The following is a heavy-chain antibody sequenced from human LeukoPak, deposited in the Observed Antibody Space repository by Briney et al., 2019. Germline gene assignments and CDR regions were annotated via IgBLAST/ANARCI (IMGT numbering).Heavy chain of an antibody. J-gene: IGHJ5*02. Sequence: GGSLRLSCAASGFTFSNYALHWVRQAPGKGLEWVAVISYDDTNKYYVDSVKGRFTISRDNSKNTLYLQMNSLRAEDTAVYYCAKDPNWNAGLNWFDPWGQGTLVTVSS. CDR2: ISYDDTNK. CDR3: AKDPNWNAGLNWFDP. CDR1: GFTFSNYA. V-gene: IGHV3-30*04. D-gene: IGHD1-1*01.